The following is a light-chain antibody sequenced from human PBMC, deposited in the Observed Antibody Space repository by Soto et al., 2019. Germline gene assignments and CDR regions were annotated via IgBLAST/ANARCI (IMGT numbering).Light chain of an antibody. CDR2: EGS. CDR1: SSDVGSYNL. V-gene: IGLV2-23*01. Sequence: QSALTQPASVSGSPGQSITISCTGTSSDVGSYNLVSWYQQHPGKVPQLMIYEGSKRPSGVSNRFSGSKSGNTASLTISGLQAEDEADYYRCSYARGSTYVFGTGTKV. J-gene: IGLJ1*01. CDR3: CSYARGSTYV.